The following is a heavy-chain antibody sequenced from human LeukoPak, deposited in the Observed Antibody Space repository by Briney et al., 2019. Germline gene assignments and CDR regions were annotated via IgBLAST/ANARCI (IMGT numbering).Heavy chain of an antibody. CDR2: INTDGSST. CDR1: GFTLSNYW. J-gene: IGHJ3*02. Sequence: GESLRLSCSASGFTLSNYWMHWVRQAPGKGLVWVSRINTDGSSTNYADSVKGRFTVSRDNAKNTLYLQMNSLRAEDTAVYYCARVIGWDEPFDIWGQGTMVTVSS. D-gene: IGHD1-26*01. CDR3: ARVIGWDEPFDI. V-gene: IGHV3-74*01.